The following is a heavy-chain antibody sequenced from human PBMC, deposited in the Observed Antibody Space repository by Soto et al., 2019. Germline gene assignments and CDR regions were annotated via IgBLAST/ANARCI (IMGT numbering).Heavy chain of an antibody. CDR2: MNPNSGNT. Sequence: ASVKVSCKASGYTFTSYYINWVRQATGQGLEWMGWMNPNSGNTGYAQKFQGRVTMTRNTSISTAYMELSSLRSEDTAVYYCARGTKRNIASIAASPDYYYYMDGWGKGTTVTVSS. V-gene: IGHV1-8*01. J-gene: IGHJ6*03. D-gene: IGHD6-6*01. CDR3: ARGTKRNIASIAASPDYYYYMDG. CDR1: GYTFTSYY.